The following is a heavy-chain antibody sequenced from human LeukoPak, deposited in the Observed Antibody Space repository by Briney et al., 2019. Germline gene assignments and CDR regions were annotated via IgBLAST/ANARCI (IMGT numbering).Heavy chain of an antibody. Sequence: PGGSLRLSCAASGFTFDDYAMHWVRQAPGKGLEWVSGISWNSGSIGYADSVKGRFTISRDNAKNSLYLQMNSLRAEDMALYYCAKDRSSGPDAFDIWGQGTMVTVSS. CDR1: GFTFDDYA. V-gene: IGHV3-9*03. J-gene: IGHJ3*02. CDR3: AKDRSSGPDAFDI. CDR2: ISWNSGSI. D-gene: IGHD3-22*01.